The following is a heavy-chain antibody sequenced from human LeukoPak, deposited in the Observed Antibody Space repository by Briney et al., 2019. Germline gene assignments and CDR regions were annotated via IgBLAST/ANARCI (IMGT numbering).Heavy chain of an antibody. CDR3: ARDRGLYDYVWGSYRGEALDY. D-gene: IGHD3-16*02. J-gene: IGHJ4*02. CDR1: GGSISSSSYY. CDR2: IYYTGST. Sequence: KPSETLSLTCTVSGGSISSSSYYWGWIRQPPGKGLEWIGTIYYTGSTYYNPSLKSRVTISVDTSKNQFSLKLSSVTAADTAVYYCARDRGLYDYVWGSYRGEALDYWGQGTLVTVSS. V-gene: IGHV4-39*07.